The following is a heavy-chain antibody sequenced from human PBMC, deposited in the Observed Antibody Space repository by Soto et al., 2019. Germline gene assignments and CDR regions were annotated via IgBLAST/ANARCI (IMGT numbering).Heavy chain of an antibody. J-gene: IGHJ6*03. CDR3: AREGPPPSSGYDLVPSVAAPYYYYMDV. CDR1: GGSFSGYY. V-gene: IGHV4-34*01. Sequence: SETLSLTCAVYGGSFSGYYWSWIRQPPGKGLEWIGEINHSGSTNYNPSLKSRVTISVDTSKNQFSLKLSSVTAADTAVYYCAREGPPPSSGYDLVPSVAAPYYYYMDVWGKGTTVTVSS. D-gene: IGHD5-12*01. CDR2: INHSGST.